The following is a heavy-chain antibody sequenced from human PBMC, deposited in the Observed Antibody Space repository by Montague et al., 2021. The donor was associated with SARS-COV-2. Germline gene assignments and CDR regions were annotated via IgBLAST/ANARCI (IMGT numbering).Heavy chain of an antibody. V-gene: IGHV3-9*01. D-gene: IGHD3-10*01. CDR2: ISWNSGSI. Sequence: SLRLSCTASGFTFDDYATHWVRQAPEKGLEWVSGISWNSGSIGYADSVKGRFTISRDNAKNSLYLQMNSLRAEDTALYYCAKDMGPYGSGPYGMDVWGQGTTVTVSS. J-gene: IGHJ6*02. CDR1: GFTFDDYA. CDR3: AKDMGPYGSGPYGMDV.